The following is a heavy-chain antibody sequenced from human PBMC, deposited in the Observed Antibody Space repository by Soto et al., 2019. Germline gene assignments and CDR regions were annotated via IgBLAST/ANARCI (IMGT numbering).Heavy chain of an antibody. CDR3: ARGYCTTNICDPWFDP. CDR1: GYSFTSYW. CDR2: IYPGDSDT. J-gene: IGHJ5*02. D-gene: IGHD2-8*01. Sequence: GESLKISCTGVGYSFTSYWIGWVRQMPGKGLEWMGIIYPGDSDTRYSPSFQGQVTISADKSISTVYLQWSSLKASDTAMYYCARGYCTTNICDPWFDPWGQGTLVTISS. V-gene: IGHV5-51*01.